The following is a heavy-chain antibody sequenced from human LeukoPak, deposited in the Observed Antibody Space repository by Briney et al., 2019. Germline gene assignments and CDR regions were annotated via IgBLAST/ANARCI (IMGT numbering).Heavy chain of an antibody. CDR2: ISSSSSSL. J-gene: IGHJ4*02. CDR1: GFTFSNYS. Sequence: GVSLRLSCAASGFTFSNYSMNWVRQAPGRGREGFSEISSSSSSLHYAESVKGRFTIPRENAKNSLYLQMNRLRAEDTAVYYCARVGGTVVDSRGNFDYWGQGTLVTVSS. CDR3: ARVGGTVVDSRGNFDY. D-gene: IGHD4-23*01. V-gene: IGHV3-48*04.